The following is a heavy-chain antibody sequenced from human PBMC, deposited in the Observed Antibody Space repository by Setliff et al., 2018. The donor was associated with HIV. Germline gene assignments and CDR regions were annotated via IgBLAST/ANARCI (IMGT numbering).Heavy chain of an antibody. CDR1: DGSFSSDY. Sequence: SETLSLTCTVSDGSFSSDYWTWIRQTPGKGLEWIGYSYYSGSTKYNPSLTSRVTISVDTSKNHFSLKLTSVTAADTAVYYCSIAEMATIVAFDIWGQGTMVTVSS. D-gene: IGHD5-12*01. CDR3: SIAEMATIVAFDI. CDR2: SYYSGST. V-gene: IGHV4-59*01. J-gene: IGHJ3*02.